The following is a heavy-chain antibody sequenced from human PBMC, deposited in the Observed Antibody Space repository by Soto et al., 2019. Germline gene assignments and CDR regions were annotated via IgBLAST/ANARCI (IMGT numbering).Heavy chain of an antibody. V-gene: IGHV1-8*01. Sequence: QVQLVQSGAEVKEPGASVRVSCKASGYTFTSYDINWVRQATGQGREWMGWMNPDSRNTGYAQKFQGRVTTTRYTSISTDYMELTSLRSEDTAVYYCARFVRHQLPTIDFWGQGTLVTVSS. J-gene: IGHJ4*02. CDR2: MNPDSRNT. CDR3: ARFVRHQLPTIDF. CDR1: GYTFTSYD. D-gene: IGHD2-2*01.